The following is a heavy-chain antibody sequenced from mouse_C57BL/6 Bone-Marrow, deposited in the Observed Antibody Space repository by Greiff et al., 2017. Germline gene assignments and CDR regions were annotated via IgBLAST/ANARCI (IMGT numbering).Heavy chain of an antibody. CDR1: GFNIKDDY. V-gene: IGHV14-4*01. CDR2: IDPENGDT. D-gene: IGHD4-1*01. J-gene: IGHJ1*03. CDR3: TTRDWGYFDV. Sequence: VQLQQSGAELVRPGASVKLSCTASGFNIKDDYMHWVKQRPEQGLEWIGWIDPENGDTEYASKFQGKATITADTSSNTAYLQLSSLTSEDTAVYYCTTRDWGYFDVWGTGTTVTVSS.